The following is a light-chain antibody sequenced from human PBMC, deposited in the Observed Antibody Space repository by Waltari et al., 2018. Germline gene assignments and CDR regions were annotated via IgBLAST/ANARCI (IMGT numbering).Light chain of an antibody. CDR1: SSDVGGYNS. Sequence: QSALTQPASVSGSPGQSITIPCTGTSSDVGGYNSASWYQDHPGQAPKVIIYDVSNRPSGVSDRFSGSKSGNTASLTISGLQAEDEADYYCSSQSSNDVVLFGGGTKLTVL. V-gene: IGLV2-14*03. CDR2: DVS. J-gene: IGLJ2*01. CDR3: SSQSSNDVVL.